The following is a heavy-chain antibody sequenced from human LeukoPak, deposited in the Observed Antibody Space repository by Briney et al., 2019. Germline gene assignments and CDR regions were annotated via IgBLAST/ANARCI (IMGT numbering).Heavy chain of an antibody. Sequence: PGGSLRLSCSASGFTLSNFWIHWLRHAPGKGLVWVSRINTDGSSTNYADSVKGRFAVSRDNAKNTLYLQMNSLRVEDTAVYYCARVIGWDEPFDLWGQGTMVTVSS. J-gene: IGHJ3*01. CDR2: INTDGSST. V-gene: IGHV3-74*01. CDR3: ARVIGWDEPFDL. CDR1: GFTLSNFW. D-gene: IGHD1-26*01.